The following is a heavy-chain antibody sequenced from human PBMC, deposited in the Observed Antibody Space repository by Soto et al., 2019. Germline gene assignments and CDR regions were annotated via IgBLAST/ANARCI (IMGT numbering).Heavy chain of an antibody. J-gene: IGHJ5*02. D-gene: IGHD3-22*01. Sequence: QVQLVQSGAEVKKPGASVKVSCKASGYTFTSYGISWVRQAPGQGLEWMGWISAYNGNTNYAQKLQGRVTMTTDTSTRIAYMEPRSLRSGDTAVYYCARGDYYDRSGYYGYNWFNPWGQGTLVTVSS. CDR2: ISAYNGNT. CDR3: ARGDYYDRSGYYGYNWFNP. V-gene: IGHV1-18*01. CDR1: GYTFTSYG.